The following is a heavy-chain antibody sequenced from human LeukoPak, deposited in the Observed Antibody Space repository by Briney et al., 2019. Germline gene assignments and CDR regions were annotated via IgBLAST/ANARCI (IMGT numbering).Heavy chain of an antibody. J-gene: IGHJ5*02. CDR2: INPNSGGT. D-gene: IGHD3-3*01. CDR3: ARGGTIFATLGGFDP. Sequence: ASVKVSCKASGYIFTNYDINWVRQAPGQGLEWMGWINPNSGGTNYAQKFQGRVTMTRDTSISTAYMELSRLRSDDTAVYYCARGGTIFATLGGFDPWGQGTLVTVSS. CDR1: GYIFTNYD. V-gene: IGHV1-2*02.